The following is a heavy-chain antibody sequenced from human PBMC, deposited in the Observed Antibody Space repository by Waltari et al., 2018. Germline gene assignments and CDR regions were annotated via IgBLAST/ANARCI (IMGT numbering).Heavy chain of an antibody. CDR2: LNHSGST. D-gene: IGHD2-2*01. CDR3: ARPYCSSASCYGAFDI. V-gene: IGHV4-34*01. CDR1: GVSFIGYH. J-gene: IGHJ3*02. Sequence: QVQLQQWSAGLLQPSETLSLTCAVYGVSFIGYHWSWIRQPPGKGLEWIGELNHSGSTNYNSSRKSRVTISVDTSKIQFSLKLRSVTAADTAVYYCARPYCSSASCYGAFDIWGQGTMVTVSS.